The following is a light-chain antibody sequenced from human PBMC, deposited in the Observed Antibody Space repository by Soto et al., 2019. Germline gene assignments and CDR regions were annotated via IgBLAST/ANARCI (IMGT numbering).Light chain of an antibody. Sequence: EVVLTQSPGTLSLSPGERATLSCRASQSVSNNYFAWYQQKPGQAPRLLIFGSSDRATGIPDRFSGSGSGTDFTLTISRLEPDDFAVYYCQQYGSSPPYTFGQGTELEIK. V-gene: IGKV3-20*01. CDR2: GSS. CDR1: QSVSNNY. J-gene: IGKJ2*01. CDR3: QQYGSSPPYT.